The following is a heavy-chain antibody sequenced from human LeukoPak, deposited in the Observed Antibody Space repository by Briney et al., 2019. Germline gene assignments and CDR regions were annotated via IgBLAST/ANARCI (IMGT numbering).Heavy chain of an antibody. J-gene: IGHJ1*01. V-gene: IGHV3-74*01. D-gene: IGHD1-26*01. CDR3: AGVPPSVGEATSEYFQD. CDR1: GFTFSTYW. CDR2: INTDGSIT. Sequence: PVGSLRLSCAASGFTFSTYWMHWVRQAPGKGLLWVSRINTDGSITNYADSVKGRFTISRDNAKNTLYLQMNSLRSEDTAVYYCAGVPPSVGEATSEYFQDWGQGTLVTVSS.